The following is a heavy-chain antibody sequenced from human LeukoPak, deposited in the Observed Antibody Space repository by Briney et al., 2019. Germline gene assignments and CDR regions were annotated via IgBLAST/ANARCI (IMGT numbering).Heavy chain of an antibody. CDR2: ISSSSSYI. D-gene: IGHD5-18*01. Sequence: GGSLRLSCAASGFTFSSYSMNWVRQAPGKGLEWVSSISSSSSYIYYADSVKGRFTISRDNAKNSLYLQMNSLRPEDTAVYYCARGETAMVPLGGYWGQGTLVTVSS. J-gene: IGHJ4*02. CDR1: GFTFSSYS. CDR3: ARGETAMVPLGGY. V-gene: IGHV3-21*01.